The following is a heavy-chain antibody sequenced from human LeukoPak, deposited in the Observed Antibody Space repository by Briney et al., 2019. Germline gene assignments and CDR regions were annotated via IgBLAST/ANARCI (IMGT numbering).Heavy chain of an antibody. V-gene: IGHV3-23*01. Sequence: GGSLRLSCAASGFTFTSYSMNWVRQAPGKGLEWVSTISGGGGSTYYADSVKGRFTISRDNSKNTLYLQVNSLRAEDTAVYYCARAADSSGYYSRCFDYWGQGTLVTVSS. D-gene: IGHD3-22*01. CDR3: ARAADSSGYYSRCFDY. CDR2: ISGGGGST. CDR1: GFTFTSYS. J-gene: IGHJ4*02.